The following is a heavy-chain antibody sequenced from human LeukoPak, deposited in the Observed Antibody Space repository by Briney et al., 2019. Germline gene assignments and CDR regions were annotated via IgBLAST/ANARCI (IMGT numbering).Heavy chain of an antibody. J-gene: IGHJ4*02. CDR1: GGSISSGGYS. CDR3: ARDRYGDHTYFDY. V-gene: IGHV4-30-2*01. D-gene: IGHD4-17*01. CDR2: IYHSGST. Sequence: PSQTLSLTCAVSGGSISSGGYSWSWIRQPPGKGLEWIGYIYHSGSTYYNPSLKSRVTISADRSKNQFSLKLSSVTAADTAVYYCARDRYGDHTYFDYWGQGTLVTVSS.